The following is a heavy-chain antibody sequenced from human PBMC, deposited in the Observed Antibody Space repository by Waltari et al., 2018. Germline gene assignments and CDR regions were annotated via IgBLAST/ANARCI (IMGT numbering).Heavy chain of an antibody. CDR3: ARGPDFWSGYYMVPFDY. CDR2: INPKSGGA. V-gene: IGHV1-2*02. CDR1: GYNLTGYY. D-gene: IGHD3-3*01. J-gene: IGHJ4*02. Sequence: QVQLVQSGAEVKKPGASVKVSCKASGYNLTGYYMNWVRQAPGQGLEWMGWINPKSGGANYTQTFQGRVTITKDTSISTAYMELNRLRSDDTAMYYCARGPDFWSGYYMVPFDYWGQGTLVTVSS.